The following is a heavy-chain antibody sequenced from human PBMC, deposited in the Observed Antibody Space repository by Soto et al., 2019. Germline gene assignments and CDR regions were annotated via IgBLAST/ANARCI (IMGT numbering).Heavy chain of an antibody. Sequence: GGSLRLSCAASGFTFSRSGMHWVRQAPDKGLDWVAGISYDGSKKYYVGSVKGRFTISRDDSENTLYLEMNSLRADDSAVYFCTNGRNDGANPSFAFWGQGTPVTVSS. V-gene: IGHV3-30*18. J-gene: IGHJ4*02. D-gene: IGHD2-8*01. CDR2: ISYDGSKK. CDR3: TNGRNDGANPSFAF. CDR1: GFTFSRSG.